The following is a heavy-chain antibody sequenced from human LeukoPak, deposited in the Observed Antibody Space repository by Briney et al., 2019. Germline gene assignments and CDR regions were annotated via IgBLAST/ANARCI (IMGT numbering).Heavy chain of an antibody. J-gene: IGHJ4*02. CDR3: ARGPWEIVEEDY. D-gene: IGHD5-12*01. V-gene: IGHV1-8*01. CDR1: GYTFTSYD. CDR2: MNPNSGNT. Sequence: ASVKVSCKASGYTFTSYDINWVRQATGQGLEWMGWMNPNSGNTGYAQKFQGRATMTRNTSISTAYMELSSLRPEDTAVYYCARGPWEIVEEDYWGQGTLVTVSS.